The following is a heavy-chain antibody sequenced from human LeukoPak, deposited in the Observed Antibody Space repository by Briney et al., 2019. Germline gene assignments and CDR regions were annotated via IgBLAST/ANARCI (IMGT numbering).Heavy chain of an antibody. J-gene: IGHJ4*02. CDR3: AREVGSWSGLVPVPTAY. V-gene: IGHV7-4-1*02. CDR2: INANTGNP. CDR1: GYTFTSYA. D-gene: IGHD6-13*01. Sequence: GASVKVSCKASGYTFTSYAMNWVRQAPGQGLEWMGWINANTGNPTYAQGFTGRFVFSLDTSVSTAYLQISSLKAEDTAVYYCAREVGSWSGLVPVPTAYWGQGTLVTVSS.